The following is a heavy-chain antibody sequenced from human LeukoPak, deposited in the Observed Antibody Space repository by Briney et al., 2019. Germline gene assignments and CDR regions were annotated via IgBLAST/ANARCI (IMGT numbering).Heavy chain of an antibody. CDR3: AREDVDVETTTVSFDY. Sequence: SETLSLTCTVSGGSISSYYWSWLRQTAGKGLEWIGRIYVSGSTSYNPSLKSRVAMSVDTSKNQFSLKLRYVTAADTAVYYCAREDVDVETTTVSFDYWGQGTLVTVSS. CDR2: IYVSGST. V-gene: IGHV4-4*07. CDR1: GGSISSYY. D-gene: IGHD5-18*01. J-gene: IGHJ4*02.